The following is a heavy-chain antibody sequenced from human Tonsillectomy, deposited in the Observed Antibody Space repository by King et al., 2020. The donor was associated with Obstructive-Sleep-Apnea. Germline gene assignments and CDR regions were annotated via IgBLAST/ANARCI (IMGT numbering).Heavy chain of an antibody. CDR2: ISWNSCSI. CDR1: GFTFDDYA. J-gene: IGHJ4*02. CDR3: AKDLSSGWYSPQDY. D-gene: IGHD6-19*01. Sequence: VQLVESGGGLVQPGRSLRLSCAASGFTFDDYAMHWVRQVPGKGLEWVSGISWNSCSIGYADSVKGRFTISRDNAKNSLYLQMNSLRGEDTAFYYCAKDLSSGWYSPQDYWGQGTLVTVSS. V-gene: IGHV3-9*01.